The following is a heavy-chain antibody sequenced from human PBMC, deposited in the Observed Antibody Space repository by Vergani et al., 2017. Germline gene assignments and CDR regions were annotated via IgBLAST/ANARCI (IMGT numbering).Heavy chain of an antibody. CDR1: GFTFGDHG. V-gene: IGHV3-30-3*01. D-gene: IGHD3-9*01. Sequence: QVQLVESGGGVIQPGRSLRLSCAASGFTFGDHGFHWVRRPPGKGLEWVALISYDGTNKYYTNSVRGRFTISRDNSKSTLFLQMNSLKTEDTAVYYCTTPTKWELRYYFDYWGQGTLVTVSS. CDR3: TTPTKWELRYYFDY. CDR2: ISYDGTNK. J-gene: IGHJ4*02.